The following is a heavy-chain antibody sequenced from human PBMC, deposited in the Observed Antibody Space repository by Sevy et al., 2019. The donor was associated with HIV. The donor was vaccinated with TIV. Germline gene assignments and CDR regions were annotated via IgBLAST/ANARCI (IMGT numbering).Heavy chain of an antibody. Sequence: ASVKVSCKVSGYTLTELSMHWVRQAPGKGLEWMGGFDPEDGETIYAQKFQGRVTMTEDTSTDTAYMELSSLRSEDTAVYYGATNIVVVVAAERGDWFDPWGQGTLVTVSS. CDR3: ATNIVVVVAAERGDWFDP. V-gene: IGHV1-24*01. D-gene: IGHD2-15*01. J-gene: IGHJ5*02. CDR2: FDPEDGET. CDR1: GYTLTELS.